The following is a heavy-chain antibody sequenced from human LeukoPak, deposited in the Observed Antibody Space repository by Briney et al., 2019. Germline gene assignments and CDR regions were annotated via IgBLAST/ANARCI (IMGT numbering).Heavy chain of an antibody. V-gene: IGHV3-23*01. J-gene: IGHJ4*02. D-gene: IGHD6-13*01. CDR1: GFTFSSFV. CDR3: AKAFYSISQQLFDY. CDR2: ISGSGDST. Sequence: GGSLRLSCAASGFTFSSFVMSWVRQAPGKGLEWVSAISGSGDSTYYADSVKGRFTVSRDLSRNTLYLHLNSLRAEDTAVYYRAKAFYSISQQLFDYWGQGTLVTVSS.